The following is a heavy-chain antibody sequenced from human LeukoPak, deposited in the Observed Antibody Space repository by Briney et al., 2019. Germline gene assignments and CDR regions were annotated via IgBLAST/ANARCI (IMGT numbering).Heavy chain of an antibody. V-gene: IGHV1-18*01. CDR2: ISAYNGDA. CDR3: AREPLGYYDSSGYLYYFEY. J-gene: IGHJ4*02. Sequence: GAPVKVSCKASGYTFTNYGISWVRQAPGQGLEWLAWISAYNGDARYAEKVQGRVTVTTNASTSTAYMELRSLRSDDTALYYCAREPLGYYDSSGYLYYFEYWGPGTLVTVSS. D-gene: IGHD3-22*01. CDR1: GYTFTNYG.